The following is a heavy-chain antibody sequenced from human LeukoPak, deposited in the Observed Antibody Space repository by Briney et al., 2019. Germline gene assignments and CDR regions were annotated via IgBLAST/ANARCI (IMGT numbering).Heavy chain of an antibody. CDR1: GGSISSYY. V-gene: IGHV4-59*08. Sequence: SETLSLTCTVSGGSISSYYWSWIRQPPGKGLERIGYIYYSGSTNYNPSLKSRVTISGDTSKNQFSLKLSSVTAADTAVYYCARHNILTGSGPGVAPLDGWFDPWGQGTLVIVSS. D-gene: IGHD3-9*01. J-gene: IGHJ5*02. CDR2: IYYSGST. CDR3: ARHNILTGSGPGVAPLDGWFDP.